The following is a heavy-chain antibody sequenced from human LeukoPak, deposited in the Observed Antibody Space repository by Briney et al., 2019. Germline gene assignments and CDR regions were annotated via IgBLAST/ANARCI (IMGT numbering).Heavy chain of an antibody. Sequence: GGSLRLTCAVSGFSVSGYWMTWVRQAPGKGLEWVANIKQDGSEKNYVDSVKGRFTISRDNAENSLFLQMNSLRVEDTAVYYCAREWQGGIAAAGTRIEGDYWGQGTLVAVSS. CDR2: IKQDGSEK. CDR1: GFSVSGYW. J-gene: IGHJ4*02. V-gene: IGHV3-7*01. CDR3: AREWQGGIAAAGTRIEGDY. D-gene: IGHD6-13*01.